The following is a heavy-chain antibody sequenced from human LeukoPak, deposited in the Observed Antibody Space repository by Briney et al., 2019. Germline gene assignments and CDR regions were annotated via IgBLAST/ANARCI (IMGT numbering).Heavy chain of an antibody. CDR3: AREEIVGATTSGYYYGMDV. D-gene: IGHD1-26*01. Sequence: SQTLSLTCAISGDSVSSNSAAWNWIRQSPSRGLEWLGRTYYRSKWYNDYAVSVKSRITINPDTSKNQFSLQLNSVTPEDTAVYYCAREEIVGATTSGYYYGMDVWGQGTTVTVSS. CDR2: TYYRSKWYN. CDR1: GDSVSSNSAA. J-gene: IGHJ6*02. V-gene: IGHV6-1*01.